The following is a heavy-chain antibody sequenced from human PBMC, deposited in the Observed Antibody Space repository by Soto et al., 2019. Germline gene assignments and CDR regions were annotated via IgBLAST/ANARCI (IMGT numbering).Heavy chain of an antibody. D-gene: IGHD3-22*01. CDR2: IWYDGSNK. CDR3: AREGITMIVVTRPYYGMDV. CDR1: GFTFSSYG. J-gene: IGHJ6*02. V-gene: IGHV3-33*01. Sequence: PGGSLRLSCAASGFTFSSYGMHWVRQAPGKGLEWVAVIWYDGSNKYYADSVKGRFTISRGNSKNTLYLQMNSLRAEDTAVYYCAREGITMIVVTRPYYGMDVWGQGTTVTVSS.